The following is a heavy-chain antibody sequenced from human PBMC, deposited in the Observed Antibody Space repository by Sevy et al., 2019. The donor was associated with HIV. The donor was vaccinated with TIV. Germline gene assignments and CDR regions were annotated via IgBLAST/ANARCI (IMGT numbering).Heavy chain of an antibody. V-gene: IGHV3-23*01. CDR1: GFTFSSYA. Sequence: GGSLRLSCAASGFTFSSYAMSWVRQAPGKGLEWVSAISGSGGSTYYADSVKGQFTISRDNSKNTLYLQMNSLRAEDTAVYYCAKLAYCGGDCYSVPQDYWGQGTLVTVSS. J-gene: IGHJ4*02. CDR2: ISGSGGST. D-gene: IGHD2-21*02. CDR3: AKLAYCGGDCYSVPQDY.